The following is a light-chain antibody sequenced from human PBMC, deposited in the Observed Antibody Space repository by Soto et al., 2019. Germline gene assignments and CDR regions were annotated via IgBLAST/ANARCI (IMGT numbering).Light chain of an antibody. J-gene: IGLJ1*01. CDR1: KIGSKI. V-gene: IGLV3-21*02. CDR2: YAT. Sequence: SYDLTQPPSGTVAPGQTAKITCGGDKIGSKIVHWYKQRPGQAPVAVVFYATDRPSGIPDRISDSRSGDTATLTISRVDDGDEADYYCHAWASTAEFFVFGSGTQVTVL. CDR3: HAWASTAEFFV.